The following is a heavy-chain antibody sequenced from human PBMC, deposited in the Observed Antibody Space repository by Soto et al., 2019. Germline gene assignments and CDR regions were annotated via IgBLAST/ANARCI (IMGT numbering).Heavy chain of an antibody. V-gene: IGHV3-23*01. J-gene: IGHJ4*02. Sequence: GGSLRLSCAASGFTFSSYAMSWVRQAPGKGLERVSAISGSGGSTYYADSVKGRFTISRDNSKNTLYLQMNSLRAEDTAVYYCAKDLCGSSGWYGEYYFDYWGQGTLVTVSS. CDR3: AKDLCGSSGWYGEYYFDY. CDR1: GFTFSSYA. CDR2: ISGSGGST. D-gene: IGHD6-19*01.